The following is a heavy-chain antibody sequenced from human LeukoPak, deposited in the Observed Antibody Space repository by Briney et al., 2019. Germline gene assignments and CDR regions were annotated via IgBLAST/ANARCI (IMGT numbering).Heavy chain of an antibody. D-gene: IGHD3-10*01. V-gene: IGHV3-48*02. CDR3: VRGDGWFGELLSFDN. J-gene: IGHJ4*02. CDR1: GFTFRAYS. CDR2: ISSSSSTI. Sequence: GGSLRLSCAASGFTFRAYSMNWVRQAPGKGPEWVSHISSSSSTIYYADSVKGRFTISRDNAKNSLYLQMNSLRDEDTAVYYCVRGDGWFGELLSFDNWGQGTLVTVSS.